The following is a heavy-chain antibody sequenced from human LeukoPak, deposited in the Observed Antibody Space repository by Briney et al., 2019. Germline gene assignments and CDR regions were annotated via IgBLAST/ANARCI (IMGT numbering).Heavy chain of an antibody. CDR2: FDTEDDET. Sequence: ASVKVSCKVSGYALTELSMHWVRQAPGKGLEWVGGFDTEDDETKYAQKFQDRVTMTEDTSTDTAYMELSSLTSEDTAVYYCAADRRDYVWGAYRSYYYGMDVWGQGTTVTFSS. CDR1: GYALTELS. J-gene: IGHJ6*02. V-gene: IGHV1-24*01. D-gene: IGHD3-16*02. CDR3: AADRRDYVWGAYRSYYYGMDV.